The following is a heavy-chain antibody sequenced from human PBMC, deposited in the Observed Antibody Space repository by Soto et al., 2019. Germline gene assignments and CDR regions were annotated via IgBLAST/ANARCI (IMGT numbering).Heavy chain of an antibody. D-gene: IGHD3-10*01. J-gene: IGHJ4*02. V-gene: IGHV4-34*01. CDR3: ARGLFSGDAYSGGWYYVDY. CDR2: INHSGSA. CDR1: GGSFSDYS. Sequence: QVQLQQWGAGLLKPSETLSLTCAVYGGSFSDYSWTWIRQPPGKALEWIGQINHSGSANYNPSLRSRVVISIGTPKNQFSPELTSVTAADTAVYYCARGLFSGDAYSGGWYYVDYWGQGTVVTVSS.